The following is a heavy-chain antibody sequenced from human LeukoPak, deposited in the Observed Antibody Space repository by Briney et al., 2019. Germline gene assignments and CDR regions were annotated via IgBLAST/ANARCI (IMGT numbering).Heavy chain of an antibody. D-gene: IGHD1-26*01. CDR1: GGSISSYY. J-gene: IGHJ4*02. CDR3: ARGRPFSAGYHFDY. V-gene: IGHV4-59*08. CDR2: IYYSGST. Sequence: SETLSLTCTVSGGSISSYYWSWIRQPPGKGLEWIGYIYYSGSTNYNPSLKSRVTISVDTSKNQFFLNVNSVTAADTAVYYCARGRPFSAGYHFDYWGQGILVTVSA.